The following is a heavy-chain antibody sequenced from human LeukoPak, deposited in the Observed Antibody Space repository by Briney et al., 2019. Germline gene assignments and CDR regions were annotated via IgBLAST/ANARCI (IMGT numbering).Heavy chain of an antibody. D-gene: IGHD5/OR15-5a*01. CDR1: GGSISSSNW. CDR3: AREKEGSRALDI. Sequence: SGTLSLTCAVSGGSISSSNWWSWVRQPPGKGLEWIGEIYHSGSTHSNPSLKSRVTISVDKSKNQFSLKLSSVTAADTAVYYCAREKEGSRALDIWGQGTMVTVSS. V-gene: IGHV4-4*02. CDR2: IYHSGST. J-gene: IGHJ3*02.